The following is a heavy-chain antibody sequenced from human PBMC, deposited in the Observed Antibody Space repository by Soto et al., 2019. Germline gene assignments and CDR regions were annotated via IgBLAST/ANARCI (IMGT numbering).Heavy chain of an antibody. Sequence: QGELVQSGAEVKKPGASVKVSCKASGYTFPSSTISWLRQAPGQGLEWLGWINAYSGARKFAQRFQGRVTMTTHTSTSTASLELTSLTSDDTAIYYCASANHGDSDYWGQGNLLTVSS. CDR3: ASANHGDSDY. V-gene: IGHV1-18*01. CDR1: GYTFPSST. D-gene: IGHD4-17*01. CDR2: INAYSGAR. J-gene: IGHJ4*02.